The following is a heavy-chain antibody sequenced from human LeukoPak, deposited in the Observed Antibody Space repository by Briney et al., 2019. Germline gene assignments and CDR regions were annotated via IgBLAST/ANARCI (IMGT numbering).Heavy chain of an antibody. Sequence: SETLSLTCTVSGGSISSSSYYWDWIRQPPGKGLEWIGNMSYSGSTYYNPSLESRVTISVDTSKNQFSLRLSSVTAADTALYYCARQYEQMPPGDWGQGTLVTVSS. J-gene: IGHJ4*02. V-gene: IGHV4-39*01. CDR3: ARQYEQMPPGD. CDR2: MSYSGST. D-gene: IGHD1-14*01. CDR1: GGSISSSSYY.